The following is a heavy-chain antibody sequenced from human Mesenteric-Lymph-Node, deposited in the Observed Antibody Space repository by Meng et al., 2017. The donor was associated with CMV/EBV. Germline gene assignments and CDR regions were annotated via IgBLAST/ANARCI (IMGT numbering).Heavy chain of an antibody. CDR1: GFSFHDYG. D-gene: IGHD5-18*01. CDR3: VKDVASYGYGAGDY. V-gene: IGHV3-20*04. CDR2: INWNGGST. Sequence: GGSLRLSCAASGFSFHDYGMNWVRQAPGKGLEWVSGINWNGGSTSYADSVKGRFTISRDDAKNSLYLQMNSLRGEDTALYYCVKDVASYGYGAGDYWGQGTLVTVSS. J-gene: IGHJ4*02.